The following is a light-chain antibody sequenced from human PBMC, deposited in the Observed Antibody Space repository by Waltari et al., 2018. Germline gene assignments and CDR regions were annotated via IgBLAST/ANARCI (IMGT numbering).Light chain of an antibody. CDR1: SSDVGGYNY. V-gene: IGLV2-14*01. Sequence: QSALTQPASVSGSPGQSITISCTGTSSDVGGYNYVSWYQQHQGKAPKLMIYDVSKRPSVVSNRFSVSKSGNTASLTISGLQAEDEADYYCSSYTSSSTYVFGTGTKVTVL. CDR2: DVS. CDR3: SSYTSSSTYV. J-gene: IGLJ1*01.